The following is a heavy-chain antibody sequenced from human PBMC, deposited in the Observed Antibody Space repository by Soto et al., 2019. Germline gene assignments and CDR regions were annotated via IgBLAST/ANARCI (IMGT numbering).Heavy chain of an antibody. V-gene: IGHV3-48*02. Sequence: GGSLRLSCAASGFTFSTYSMNWVRQAQGKGLKWVSFIVSSCTNIYYSVSMKGRFDIFRDNAKNLLYLHMTSLRDEDTAVYCYVLPAYCSSGSCPAEVPYWGQGTLVTVSS. CDR3: VLPAYCSSGSCPAEVPY. D-gene: IGHD2-15*01. J-gene: IGHJ4*02. CDR2: IVSSCTNI. CDR1: GFTFSTYS.